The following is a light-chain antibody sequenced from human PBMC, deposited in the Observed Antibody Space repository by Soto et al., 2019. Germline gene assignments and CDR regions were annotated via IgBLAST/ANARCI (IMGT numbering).Light chain of an antibody. J-gene: IGLJ2*01. CDR3: GTWDSSLSAGV. CDR1: SSTIGNNY. Sequence: QSVLTQPPSVSAAPGQKSTFPCLGTSSTIGNNYVSWYQQLPGTAPKLLIYENNKRPSGIPDRFSGSKSGTSATLGITGLQTGDEADYYCGTWDSSLSAGVFGGGTKLTVL. V-gene: IGLV1-51*02. CDR2: ENN.